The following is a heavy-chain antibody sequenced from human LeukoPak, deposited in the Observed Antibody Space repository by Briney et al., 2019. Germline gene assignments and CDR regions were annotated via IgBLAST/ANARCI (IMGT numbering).Heavy chain of an antibody. D-gene: IGHD2-2*01. V-gene: IGHV3-7*01. CDR2: IKQDGREK. J-gene: IGHJ4*02. Sequence: GGSLRLSCAASGFTFSSYWMSWVRQAPGKGLEWVANIKQDGREKYYVDSVKGRFTISRDNTKKSLYLQLNSLRPEDSAVYYCARPRGCGSARCNNFDYWGQGPLVTVSS. CDR3: ARPRGCGSARCNNFDY. CDR1: GFTFSSYW.